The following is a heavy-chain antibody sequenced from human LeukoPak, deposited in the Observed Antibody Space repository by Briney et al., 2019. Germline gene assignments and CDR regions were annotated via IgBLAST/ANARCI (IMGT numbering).Heavy chain of an antibody. CDR2: ISGSGGTT. J-gene: IGHJ3*01. Sequence: AGGSLRLSCAASGFTFSDYAMNWVRQAPGKGLEWVSTISGSGGTTYYADSVKGRFTISRDNSKNTLYLQMNSLTAEDTAVYSCLKDLPDTSTQRLDAFELWGQGTMVTVSS. CDR3: LKDLPDTSTQRLDAFEL. V-gene: IGHV3-23*01. D-gene: IGHD5-18*01. CDR1: GFTFSDYA.